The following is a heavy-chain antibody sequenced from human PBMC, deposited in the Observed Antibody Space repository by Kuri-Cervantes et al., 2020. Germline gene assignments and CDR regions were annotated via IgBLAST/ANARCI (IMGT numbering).Heavy chain of an antibody. CDR2: IYWDDDK. V-gene: IGHV2-5*02. J-gene: IGHJ3*02. CDR1: GFSLSTSGVG. D-gene: IGHD2-15*01. Sequence: SGPTLVKPTQTRTLTCTFSGFSLSTSGVGVGWIRQPPGKALEWLALIYWDDDKRYSPSLKSRLTITKDTSKSQVVLTMTNMDPVDTATYYCARTALGYCSGGSCLYDAFDIWGQGTMVTVSS. CDR3: ARTALGYCSGGSCLYDAFDI.